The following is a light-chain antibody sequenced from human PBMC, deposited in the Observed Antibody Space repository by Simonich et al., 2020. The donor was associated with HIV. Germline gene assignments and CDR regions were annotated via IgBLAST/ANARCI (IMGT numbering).Light chain of an antibody. Sequence: DSQMTQSPSTLSASVGDRVTITCRAIQSISSWLAWFQQKPGKVPKLLIYKASSLESGVPSRFSGSGSGTEFTLTISSLQPDDFATYYCQQYNSYPWTFGQGTKVEIK. CDR3: QQYNSYPWT. CDR2: KAS. V-gene: IGKV1-5*03. J-gene: IGKJ1*01. CDR1: QSISSW.